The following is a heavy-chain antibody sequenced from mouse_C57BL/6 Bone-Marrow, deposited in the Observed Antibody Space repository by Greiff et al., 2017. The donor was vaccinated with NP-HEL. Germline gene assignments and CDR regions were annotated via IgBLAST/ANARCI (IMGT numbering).Heavy chain of an antibody. D-gene: IGHD1-1*01. J-gene: IGHJ1*03. Sequence: DVQLQESGAELVRPGASVKLSCTASGFNIKDDYMHWVKQRPEQGLEWIGWIDPENGDTEYASKFQGKATITADTYSNTAYLQLSSLTSEDTSVYYCTTAGSPYWYFDVWGTGTTVTVSS. CDR2: IDPENGDT. CDR3: TTAGSPYWYFDV. CDR1: GFNIKDDY. V-gene: IGHV14-4*01.